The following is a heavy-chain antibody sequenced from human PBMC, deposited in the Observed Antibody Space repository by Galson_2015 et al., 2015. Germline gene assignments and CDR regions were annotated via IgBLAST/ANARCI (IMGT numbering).Heavy chain of an antibody. CDR3: ARGYCSGGTCQDFDY. V-gene: IGHV6-1*01. D-gene: IGHD2-15*01. CDR2: TYYRSKWYN. CDR1: GDSVSSNSAA. J-gene: IGHJ4*02. Sequence: CAISGDSVSSNSAAWHWIRQSPSRGLEWLGRTYYRSKWYNDYAVSVKSRITINPDTSKNQFSLQLNSVTPEDTAVYYCARGYCSGGTCQDFDYWGQGTLVTVSS.